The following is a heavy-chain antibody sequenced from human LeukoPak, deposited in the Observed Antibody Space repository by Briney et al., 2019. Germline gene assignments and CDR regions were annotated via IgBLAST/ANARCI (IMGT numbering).Heavy chain of an antibody. V-gene: IGHV1-2*02. CDR2: IDPNSGGT. Sequence: AASVKVSCKSPGNSFTHYHLHWVRQAPGQGLEWVGWIDPNSGGTAYAQKFQGRVTMTRDTSISTVYMELSSLRSDDTAIYYCARPTVTAGWYFDLWGRGTLVTVSS. CDR3: ARPTVTAGWYFDL. CDR1: GNSFTHYH. J-gene: IGHJ2*01. D-gene: IGHD4-17*01.